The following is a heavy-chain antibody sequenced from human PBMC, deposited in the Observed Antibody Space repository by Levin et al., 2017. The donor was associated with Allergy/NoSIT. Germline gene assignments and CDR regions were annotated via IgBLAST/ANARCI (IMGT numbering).Heavy chain of an antibody. V-gene: IGHV4-34*01. J-gene: IGHJ4*02. CDR3: ARVGYYGSGIDY. CDR1: GGSFSGYY. CDR2: INHSGST. Sequence: SETLSLTCAVYGGSFSGYYWSWIRQPPGKGLEWIGEINHSGSTNYNPSLKSRVTISVDTSKNQFSLKLSSVTAADTAVYYCARVGYYGSGIDYWGQGTLVTVSS. D-gene: IGHD3-10*01.